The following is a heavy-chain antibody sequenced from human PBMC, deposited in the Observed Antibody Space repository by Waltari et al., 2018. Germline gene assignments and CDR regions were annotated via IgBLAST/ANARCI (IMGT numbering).Heavy chain of an antibody. J-gene: IGHJ4*02. CDR3: VKYSGFDYFFDY. CDR1: GFNFNNCN. V-gene: IGHV3-30*18. D-gene: IGHD5-12*01. Sequence: QIQLVESGGGVVQPGRSLTLSCAASGFNFNNCNMHWVRQAPGPGLGWVAGISNDGSRSDYADSVKSRFTVSRENSKNTLYLQINNLRDDDTAVYYCVKYSGFDYFFDYWGQGTLVSVSS. CDR2: ISNDGSRS.